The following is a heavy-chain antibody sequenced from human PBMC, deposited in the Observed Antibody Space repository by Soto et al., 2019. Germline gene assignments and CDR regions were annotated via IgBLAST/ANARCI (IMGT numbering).Heavy chain of an antibody. J-gene: IGHJ3*02. CDR3: ARDRAVAEIADAFDI. D-gene: IGHD6-19*01. CDR2: MSNSGSYI. CDR1: GFTFSSYS. Sequence: EVQLVESGGGLVKPGGSLRLSCAASGFTFSSYSMNCFRQAPGKGLEWVSSMSNSGSYISYADSVKGRFTISRDNAKNSLYLQMNSLRAEDTAVYYCARDRAVAEIADAFDIWGQGTMVTVSS. V-gene: IGHV3-21*01.